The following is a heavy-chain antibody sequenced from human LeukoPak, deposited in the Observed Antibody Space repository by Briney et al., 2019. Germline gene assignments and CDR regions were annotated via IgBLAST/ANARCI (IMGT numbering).Heavy chain of an antibody. CDR3: ARDGVPYYYYYTDV. CDR2: ISSSGSTI. D-gene: IGHD3-3*01. CDR1: GFTFSDYY. Sequence: GGSLRLSCAASGFTFSDYYMKWIRQAPGKGLEWVSYISSSGSTIDYADSVKGRFTISRDNAKNSLYLHMNGLRAEDTAVYYCARDGVPYYYYYTDVWGKGTTVTVSS. V-gene: IGHV3-11*04. J-gene: IGHJ6*03.